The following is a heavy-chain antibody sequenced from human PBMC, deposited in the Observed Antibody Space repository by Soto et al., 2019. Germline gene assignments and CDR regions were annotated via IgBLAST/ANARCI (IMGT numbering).Heavy chain of an antibody. CDR3: ASGSGSYYSWCDP. J-gene: IGHJ5*02. CDR2: IYYSRST. V-gene: IGHV4-31*03. Sequence: QVQLQESGPGLVKPSQTLSLTCTVSGGSISSGGYYWSWIRQHPGKGLEWIGYIYYSRSTYYNPALKGRVTISVDTSKNQFSLKLSSVTAAHTAVYYCASGSGSYYSWCDPWGQGTLVTVSS. CDR1: GGSISSGGYY. D-gene: IGHD3-10*01.